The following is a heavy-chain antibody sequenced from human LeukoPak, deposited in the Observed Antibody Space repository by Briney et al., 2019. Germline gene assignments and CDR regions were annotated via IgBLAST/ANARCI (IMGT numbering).Heavy chain of an antibody. CDR2: SNHSGST. V-gene: IGHV4-34*01. J-gene: IGHJ4*02. CDR3: ASHLPPGDPMI. Sequence: SETLSLTCAVYGGSLSGYYCSWIRQPPGKGLEWIGESNHSGSTNYNPSLKSRVTISVDTSKNQFSLKLSSVTAADTAVYCCASHLPPGDPMIWGQGTLVTVSP. CDR1: GGSLSGYY. D-gene: IGHD7-27*01.